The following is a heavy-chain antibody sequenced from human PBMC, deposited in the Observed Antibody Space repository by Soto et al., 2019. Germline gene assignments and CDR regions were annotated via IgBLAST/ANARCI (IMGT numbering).Heavy chain of an antibody. CDR2: INAGNGNT. CDR3: DRVRGYYLPDY. J-gene: IGHJ4*02. D-gene: IGHD3-22*01. V-gene: IGHV1-3*05. CDR1: GYTFTNYA. Sequence: QVQLVQSGAEEKKPGASVKVSCKASGYTFTNYAMHWVRQAPGQRLEWMGWINAGNGNTKYSQKFQGRVTITRDTSASTAYMELSSLRSEDTSVYSCDRVRGYYLPDYWGQGTLVTVSS.